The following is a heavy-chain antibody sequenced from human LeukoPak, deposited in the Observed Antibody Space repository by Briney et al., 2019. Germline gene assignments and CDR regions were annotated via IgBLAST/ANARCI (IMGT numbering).Heavy chain of an antibody. J-gene: IGHJ4*02. CDR2: ISSRGDST. D-gene: IGHD1-26*01. CDR1: GFTFSSYV. V-gene: IGHV3-23*01. CDR3: AKQKVGGTVIRYFDY. Sequence: GGSLRLSGAASGFTFSSYVMNWVRQAPGKGLEWVSAISSRGDSTYYADSVKGRFTISRDYSKNTLYLQIDSLRVEDTAVYYCAKQKVGGTVIRYFDYWGQGTLATVSS.